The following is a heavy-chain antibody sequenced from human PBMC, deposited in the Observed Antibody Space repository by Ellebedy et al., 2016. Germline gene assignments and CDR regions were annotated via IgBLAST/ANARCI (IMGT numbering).Heavy chain of an antibody. CDR2: MNPNSGNT. CDR3: ARAPIFGVAYYRS. V-gene: IGHV1-8*01. Sequence: ASVKVSCXTSGYTFTSYDINWVRQATGQGLEWMGWMNPNSGNTGYAQKFQGRVTMTRNTSISTAYMELSSLRSEDTAVYYCARAPIFGVAYYRSWGQGTLVTVSS. J-gene: IGHJ4*02. D-gene: IGHD3-3*01. CDR1: GYTFTSYD.